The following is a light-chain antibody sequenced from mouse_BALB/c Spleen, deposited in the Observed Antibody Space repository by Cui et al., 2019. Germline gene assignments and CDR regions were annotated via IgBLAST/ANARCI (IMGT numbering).Light chain of an antibody. J-gene: IGKJ1*01. CDR2: HGT. Sequence: DILMTQSQSSMSVSLGDTVSITCHASQGISSNIGWLQQKPGKSFKGLIYHGTNLEDGVPSRFSGSGSGADYSLTISSLESEDFADYYCVQYAQFPQTFGGGTKLEIK. CDR3: VQYAQFPQT. V-gene: IGKV14-100*01. CDR1: QGISSN.